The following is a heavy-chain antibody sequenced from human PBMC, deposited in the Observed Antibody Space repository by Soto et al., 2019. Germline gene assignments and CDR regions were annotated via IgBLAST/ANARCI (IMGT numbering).Heavy chain of an antibody. J-gene: IGHJ6*02. CDR3: ARGRPPLRFLPGNGMDV. CDR2: ISSSSSYT. CDR1: GFTFSDYY. D-gene: IGHD3-3*01. Sequence: PGGSLRLSCAASGFTFSDYYMSWIRQAPGKGLEWVSYISSSSSYTNYADSVKGRFTISRDNAKNSLYLQMNSLRAEDTAVYYCARGRPPLRFLPGNGMDVWGQGTTVTVSS. V-gene: IGHV3-11*06.